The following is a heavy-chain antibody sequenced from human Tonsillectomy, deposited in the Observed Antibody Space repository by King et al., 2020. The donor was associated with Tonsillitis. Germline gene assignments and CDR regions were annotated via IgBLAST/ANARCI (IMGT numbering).Heavy chain of an antibody. V-gene: IGHV5-51*01. CDR3: ARSVGVGGAGSSGWYDY. CDR2: IYPGDSDT. Sequence: VQLVESGAEVKKPGESLKISCKGSGYSFTSYWIGWVRQMPGKGLEWMGIIYPGDSDTRYSPSFQGQVTITADKPISTAYLQWSSLKASDTAMYYCARSVGVGGAGSSGWYDYWGQGTLVTVSS. CDR1: GYSFTSYW. J-gene: IGHJ4*02. D-gene: IGHD6-19*01.